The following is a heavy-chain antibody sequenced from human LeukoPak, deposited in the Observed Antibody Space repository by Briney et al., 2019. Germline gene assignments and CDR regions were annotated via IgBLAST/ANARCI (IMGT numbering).Heavy chain of an antibody. D-gene: IGHD3-22*01. J-gene: IGHJ4*02. CDR2: ISYDGSNK. CDR3: ARSPNYYDSSGYSFDY. V-gene: IGHV3-30-3*01. Sequence: GGSLRLSCAASGFTFSSYAMHWVRQAPGKGLEWVAVISYDGSNKYYADSVKGRFTISRDNSKNTLYLQMNSLRAEDTAVYYCARSPNYYDSSGYSFDYWGQGTLVTVSS. CDR1: GFTFSSYA.